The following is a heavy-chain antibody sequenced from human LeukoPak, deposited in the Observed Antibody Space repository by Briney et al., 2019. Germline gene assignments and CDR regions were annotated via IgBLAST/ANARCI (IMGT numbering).Heavy chain of an antibody. J-gene: IGHJ3*02. CDR2: INHSGST. CDR1: GGSFSGYY. D-gene: IGHD2-2*01. V-gene: IGHV4-34*01. Sequence: SETLSLTCAVYGGSFSGYYWSWIRQPPGKGLEWIGEINHSGSTNYNPSPKSRVTISVDTSKNQFSLKLSSVTAADTAVYYCARAIRDIVVVPVPRGNAFDIWGQGTMVTVSS. CDR3: ARAIRDIVVVPVPRGNAFDI.